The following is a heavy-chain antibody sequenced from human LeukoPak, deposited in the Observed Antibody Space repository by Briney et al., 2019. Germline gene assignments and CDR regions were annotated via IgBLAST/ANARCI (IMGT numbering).Heavy chain of an antibody. CDR2: IGSNGRNT. J-gene: IGHJ4*02. Sequence: GSLRLSCAASGFSFSSYAMHWVRQAPGKGLEYVSAIGSNGRNTYYADTVKGRFTISRDNSKNTLYLQMDSLRAEDMAVYYCARARGYLDYWGQGTLVTVSS. CDR1: GFSFSSYA. CDR3: ARARGYLDY. D-gene: IGHD5-12*01. V-gene: IGHV3-64*02.